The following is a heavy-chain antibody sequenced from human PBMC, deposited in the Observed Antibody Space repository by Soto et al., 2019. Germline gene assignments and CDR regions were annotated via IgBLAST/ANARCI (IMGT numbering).Heavy chain of an antibody. CDR2: IYYSGTT. CDR3: ARGVRITMIAVVTRGTLGHDN. J-gene: IGHJ4*02. D-gene: IGHD3-22*01. V-gene: IGHV4-28*03. Sequence: SETLSLISAVSGYSVCSGNWWGLFRHPTGKGLGWIGYIYYSGTTYYNPSLKSRVTISVDRSKNQFSLKLSSATAADTAVYFCARGVRITMIAVVTRGTLGHDNWGQGTLVTVSS. CDR1: GYSVCSGNW.